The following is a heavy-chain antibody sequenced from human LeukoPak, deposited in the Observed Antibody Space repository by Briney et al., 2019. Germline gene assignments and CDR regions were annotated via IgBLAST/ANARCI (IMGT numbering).Heavy chain of an antibody. CDR3: AKDGVWFGEFHDAFDI. J-gene: IGHJ3*02. Sequence: GGSLRLSCAASGFTFSSYGMHWVRQAPGKGLEWVSFIWYDGSNKYYADSVKGRFTISRDNSKNTLYLQMNSLRAEDTAVYYCAKDGVWFGEFHDAFDIWGQGTMVTVSS. V-gene: IGHV3-30*02. CDR2: IWYDGSNK. D-gene: IGHD3-10*01. CDR1: GFTFSSYG.